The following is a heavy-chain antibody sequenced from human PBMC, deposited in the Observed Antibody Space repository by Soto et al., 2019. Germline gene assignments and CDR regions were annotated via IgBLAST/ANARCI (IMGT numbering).Heavy chain of an antibody. D-gene: IGHD3-10*01. V-gene: IGHV4-30-4*01. Sequence: TLSLTCSVSGGSISGGDYYWNWVRQPPGKGLEWIGHIYYSGSTYYNSSLKSRVTISLDTSKNQFSLKLSSVTAADTAVYYCAGQLTEGSYYDLGSYYYYYAMDAWGQGTTVTVS. J-gene: IGHJ6*02. CDR2: IYYSGST. CDR3: AGQLTEGSYYDLGSYYYYYAMDA. CDR1: GGSISGGDYY.